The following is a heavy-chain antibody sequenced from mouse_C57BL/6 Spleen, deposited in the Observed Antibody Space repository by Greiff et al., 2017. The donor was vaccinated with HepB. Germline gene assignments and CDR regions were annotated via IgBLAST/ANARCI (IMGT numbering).Heavy chain of an antibody. CDR1: GFTFSDYG. Sequence: EVQGVESGGGLVKPGGSLKLSCAASGFTFSDYGMHWVRQAPEKGLEWVAYISSGSSTIYYADTVKGRFTISRDNAKNTLFLQMTSLRSEDTAMYYCARDSKTFYAMDYWGQGTSVTVSS. CDR3: ARDSKTFYAMDY. V-gene: IGHV5-17*01. J-gene: IGHJ4*01. D-gene: IGHD2-5*01. CDR2: ISSGSSTI.